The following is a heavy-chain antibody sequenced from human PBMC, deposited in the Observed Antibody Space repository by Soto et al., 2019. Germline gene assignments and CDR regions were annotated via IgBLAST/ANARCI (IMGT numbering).Heavy chain of an antibody. V-gene: IGHV3-48*02. Sequence: EVQLVESGGDLVQPGQSLRLSCAASGFSFSSYSMNWVRQAPGKGLEWISHLSSSNTYIWYADSVKGRFTISRDNAKNSLSLQRNSLRDEDTAVCYCVGDSGWASDIWGLGKMVTVSS. CDR1: GFSFSSYS. CDR3: VGDSGWASDI. J-gene: IGHJ3*02. D-gene: IGHD6-19*01. CDR2: LSSSNTYI.